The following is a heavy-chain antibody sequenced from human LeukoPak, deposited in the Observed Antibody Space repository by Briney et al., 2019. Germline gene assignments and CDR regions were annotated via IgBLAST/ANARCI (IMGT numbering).Heavy chain of an antibody. J-gene: IGHJ4*02. CDR2: IKQDGSEK. Sequence: PGGSLRLSCAASGFTFSSYWMSWVRQAPGKGLEWVANIKQDGSEKYYVDSVKGRFTIPRDNAKNSLYLQMNSLRAEDTAVYYCARDQVGYYDFWSGYYIQWGQGTLVTVSS. CDR1: GFTFSSYW. CDR3: ARDQVGYYDFWSGYYIQ. V-gene: IGHV3-7*01. D-gene: IGHD3-3*01.